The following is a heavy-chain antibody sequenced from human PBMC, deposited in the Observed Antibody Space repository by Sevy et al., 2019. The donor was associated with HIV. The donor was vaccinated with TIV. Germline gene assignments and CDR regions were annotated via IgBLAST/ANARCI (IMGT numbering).Heavy chain of an antibody. J-gene: IGHJ4*02. CDR3: ARDGKWLRTSCFDY. Sequence: GGSLRLSCAASGFTFSSYWMSWVRQAPGKGLEWVANIKQDGSEKNYVDSVKGRFTISRDNAKNSLYLQMNSLRAEDTAVYYCARDGKWLRTSCFDYWGQGTLVTVSS. CDR1: GFTFSSYW. V-gene: IGHV3-7*01. D-gene: IGHD5-12*01. CDR2: IKQDGSEK.